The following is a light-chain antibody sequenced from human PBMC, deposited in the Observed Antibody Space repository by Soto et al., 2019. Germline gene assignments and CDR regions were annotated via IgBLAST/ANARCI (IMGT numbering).Light chain of an antibody. V-gene: IGLV2-8*01. Sequence: QSALTQPPSASGSPGQSVTISCTGTSSDVGRYNYVSWYQQHPGKTPKLIIYEVTKRPSGVPDRFSASKSGNTASLTVSGLQAEDEADYYCSSHAGSKPFYVFGSGTKLTVL. CDR3: SSHAGSKPFYV. CDR1: SSDVGRYNY. J-gene: IGLJ1*01. CDR2: EVT.